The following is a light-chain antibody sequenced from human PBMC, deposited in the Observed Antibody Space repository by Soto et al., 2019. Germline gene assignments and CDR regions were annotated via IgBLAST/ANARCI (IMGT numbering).Light chain of an antibody. J-gene: IGKJ2*01. Sequence: EIVLTQSPGTLSLSPGERATLSCRASQSVTSNYLAWYQQKPGQAPGLLIYGASSRATGIPDRFSGSGSGTDFTLTISRLEPEDFAVYYCQQYGSSPATFGQGTKLQIK. V-gene: IGKV3-20*01. CDR3: QQYGSSPAT. CDR1: QSVTSNY. CDR2: GAS.